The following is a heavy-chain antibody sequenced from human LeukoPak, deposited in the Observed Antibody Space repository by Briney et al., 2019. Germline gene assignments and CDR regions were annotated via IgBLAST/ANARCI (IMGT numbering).Heavy chain of an antibody. CDR1: GYTFTSYD. J-gene: IGHJ3*02. D-gene: IGHD2-2*01. Sequence: ASVKVSCKASGYTFTSYDINWVRQATGQGLEWMGWMNPNSGNTGYAQKFQGRVTITRNTSISTAYMELSSLRSEDTAVYYCARYCSSTGCQDAFDIWGQGTMVTVSS. CDR2: MNPNSGNT. V-gene: IGHV1-8*03. CDR3: ARYCSSTGCQDAFDI.